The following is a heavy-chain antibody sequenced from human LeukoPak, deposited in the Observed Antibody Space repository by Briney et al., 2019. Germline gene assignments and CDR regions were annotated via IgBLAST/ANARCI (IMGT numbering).Heavy chain of an antibody. D-gene: IGHD3-10*01. CDR1: GGSISSYY. Sequence: SETLSLTCTVSGGSISSYYWTWIRQPPGKGLEWIGYIYYSGSTSYNPSLKSRVTISVDTSKNQFSLKLSSVTAADTAVYYCARGGVNYKIAGPWGQGALVTVSS. CDR2: IYYSGST. CDR3: ARGGVNYKIAGP. J-gene: IGHJ5*02. V-gene: IGHV4-59*01.